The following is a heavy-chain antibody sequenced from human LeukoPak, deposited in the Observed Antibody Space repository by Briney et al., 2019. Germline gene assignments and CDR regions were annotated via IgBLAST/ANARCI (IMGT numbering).Heavy chain of an antibody. Sequence: GASVKVSCKASGYTFTGYYMHWVRQAPGQGLEWMGRINPKSGGTNYAQKFQGRVTMTRDTSISTAYMELSRLRSDDTAVYYCARGGYYYGSGSPPHFDYWGQGTLVTVSS. V-gene: IGHV1-2*06. CDR1: GYTFTGYY. D-gene: IGHD3-10*01. J-gene: IGHJ4*02. CDR3: ARGGYYYGSGSPPHFDY. CDR2: INPKSGGT.